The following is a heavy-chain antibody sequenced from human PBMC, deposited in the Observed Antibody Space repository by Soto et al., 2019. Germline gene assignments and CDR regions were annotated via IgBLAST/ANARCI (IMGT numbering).Heavy chain of an antibody. D-gene: IGHD6-13*01. CDR2: VSYDGNHK. J-gene: IGHJ6*02. CDR1: GFTFRSFG. Sequence: QVQLVESGGGVIQPGTSLSLSCASSGFTFRSFGMYWVRQAPGKGLEWVAVVSYDGNHKYYPDSVKGRFTVSRDNAKNMLYLQMNSLRGEDTAVYYCAKDVGQQLVLNYGMDVWGQGTTVTVSS. CDR3: AKDVGQQLVLNYGMDV. V-gene: IGHV3-30*18.